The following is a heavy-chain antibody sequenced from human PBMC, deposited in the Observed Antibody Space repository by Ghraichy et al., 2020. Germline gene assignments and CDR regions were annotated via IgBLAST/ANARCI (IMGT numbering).Heavy chain of an antibody. V-gene: IGHV1-18*01. D-gene: IGHD7-27*01. J-gene: IGHJ4*02. Sequence: ASVKVSCKTAGDNFTNSVIYWERQSPVQGLEYMGWISAYTNKTNYVEKFQGRVTMTTEPSTSTAYMEVRNLRSDDTAVFYCARGKHAGDFDFWGQGTLFTVSS. CDR3: ARGKHAGDFDF. CDR2: ISAYTNKT. CDR1: GDNFTNSV.